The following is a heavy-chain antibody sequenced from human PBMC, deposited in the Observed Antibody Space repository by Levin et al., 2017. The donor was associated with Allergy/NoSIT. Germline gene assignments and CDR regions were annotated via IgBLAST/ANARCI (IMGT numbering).Heavy chain of an antibody. CDR2: IKEDGSEK. J-gene: IGHJ3*02. Sequence: GGSLRLSCAASGFTFSSHWMSWVRQAPGKGLEWVANIKEDGSEKYYVDSVKGRFTISRDNAKNALYLQMNSLRAEDTAVYYCARDGRCCVSLDCAGDALGIWGQGTMVTVSS. CDR3: ARDGRCCVSLDCAGDALGI. D-gene: IGHD2-21*01. V-gene: IGHV3-7*01. CDR1: GFTFSSHW.